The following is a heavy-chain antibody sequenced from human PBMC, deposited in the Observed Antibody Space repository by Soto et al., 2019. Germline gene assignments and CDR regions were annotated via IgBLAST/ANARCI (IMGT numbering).Heavy chain of an antibody. V-gene: IGHV4-59*01. J-gene: IGHJ5*02. CDR3: AGFSSGTYLFDL. CDR1: GGSFSSYY. D-gene: IGHD1-26*01. Sequence: PSETLSLTCAVYGGSFSSYYWSWIRQPPGKGLEWIGYIYGTGTTNYSPSLTNRVTISVDMSKNQFSLRLSSVTAADTAVYYCAGFSSGTYLFDLWGQGTPVTVSS. CDR2: IYGTGTT.